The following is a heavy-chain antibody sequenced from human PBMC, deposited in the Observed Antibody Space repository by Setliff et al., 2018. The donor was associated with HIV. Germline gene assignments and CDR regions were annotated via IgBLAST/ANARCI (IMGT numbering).Heavy chain of an antibody. J-gene: IGHJ3*02. CDR3: AHSVGSGSYYNPDAFDI. V-gene: IGHV3-30*02. Sequence: GGSLRLSCAASGFTFTAHGMHWVRQAPDKGLEWVAFINYDENSEYYADSVKGRVTITKDISKNQVVLTMTNMDPVDTAIYYCAHSVGSGSYYNPDAFDIWGQGTMVTVSS. D-gene: IGHD3-10*01. CDR2: INYDENSE. CDR1: GFTFTAHG.